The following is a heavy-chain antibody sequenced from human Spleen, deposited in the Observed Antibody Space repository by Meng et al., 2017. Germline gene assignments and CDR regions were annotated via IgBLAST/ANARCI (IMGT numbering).Heavy chain of an antibody. Sequence: QVQLPESGPGLVKPSQTLSLTCTVSGGSISSDGYYWTWIRQHPGKGLEWIGYIYYSGSTSYNPSLKSRVTISVDTSKNQFSLKLTSVTAADTAVYYCARIRGDGDYLDYWGQGTLVTVSS. CDR2: IYYSGST. V-gene: IGHV4-31*03. CDR3: ARIRGDGDYLDY. J-gene: IGHJ4*02. CDR1: GGSISSDGYY. D-gene: IGHD5-12*01.